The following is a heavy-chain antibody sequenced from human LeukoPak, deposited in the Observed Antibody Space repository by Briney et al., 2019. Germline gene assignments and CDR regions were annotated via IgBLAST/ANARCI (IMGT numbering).Heavy chain of an antibody. CDR3: AQGSLRFLNGMDV. CDR2: IIPIFGIA. CDR1: GGTFSRYA. J-gene: IGHJ6*02. V-gene: IGHV1-69*04. D-gene: IGHD3-3*01. Sequence: SVKVSCKASGGTFSRYAISWVRQAPGQGLEWMGRIIPIFGIANYAQKFQGRVTITADKSTSTAYMELSSLRSEDTAVYYCAQGSLRFLNGMDVWGQGTTVTVSS.